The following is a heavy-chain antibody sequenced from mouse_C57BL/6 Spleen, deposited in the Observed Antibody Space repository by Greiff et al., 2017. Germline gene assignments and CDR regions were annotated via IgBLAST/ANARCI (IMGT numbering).Heavy chain of an antibody. J-gene: IGHJ2*01. CDR1: GYAFSSSW. V-gene: IGHV1-82*01. D-gene: IGHD1-1*01. CDR2: IYPGDGDT. Sequence: QVQLQQSGPELVKPGASVKISCKASGYAFSSSWMNWVKQRPGKGLGWIGRIYPGDGDTNYNGKFKGKATLTADKSSSTAYMQLSSLTSEDSAVYFCARYYYGSSYDYFDYWGQGTTLTVSS. CDR3: ARYYYGSSYDYFDY.